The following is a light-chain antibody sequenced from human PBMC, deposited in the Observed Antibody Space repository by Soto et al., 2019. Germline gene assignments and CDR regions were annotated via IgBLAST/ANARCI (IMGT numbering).Light chain of an antibody. CDR1: VLAKKY. CDR3: YSAADNKVV. Sequence: SYELTQPSSVSVSPGQTARITCSGDVLAKKYARWFQQKPGQAPVLVIYKDSERPSGIPERFSGSSSGTTVTLTISGAQVEDEADYYCYSAADNKVVFGTGTKVTVL. CDR2: KDS. V-gene: IGLV3-27*01. J-gene: IGLJ1*01.